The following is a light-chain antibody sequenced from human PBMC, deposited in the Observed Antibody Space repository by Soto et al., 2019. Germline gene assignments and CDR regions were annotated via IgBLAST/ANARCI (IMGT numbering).Light chain of an antibody. CDR2: AAS. CDR1: QSISIY. Sequence: DIQMTQSPSSLSASVGDRVTITCRASQSISIYLNWYQQKPGKAPNLLIYAASYSQSGVPSRFSGSGSGTACPLTITSLPPEDFATYYCQQSFITPRTFGQGTKLELK. V-gene: IGKV1-39*01. J-gene: IGKJ1*01. CDR3: QQSFITPRT.